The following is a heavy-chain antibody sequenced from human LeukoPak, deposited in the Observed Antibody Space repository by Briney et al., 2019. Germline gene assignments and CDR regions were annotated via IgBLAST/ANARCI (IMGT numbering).Heavy chain of an antibody. CDR3: ARVVRGVIDY. CDR2: IYYSGST. J-gene: IGHJ4*02. V-gene: IGHV4-59*01. Sequence: SETLSLTCTVSGGSISSYYWSWIRQPPGKGLEWIGYIYYSGSTNYNPSLKSRVTISVDTSKNQFSLKLSSVTAADTAVYYCARVVRGVIDYWGQGTLVTFSS. CDR1: GGSISSYY. D-gene: IGHD3-10*01.